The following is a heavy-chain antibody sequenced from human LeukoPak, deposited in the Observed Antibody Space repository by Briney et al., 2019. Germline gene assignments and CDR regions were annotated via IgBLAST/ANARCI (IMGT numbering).Heavy chain of an antibody. V-gene: IGHV3-9*01. J-gene: IGHJ4*02. CDR1: GFTFDDYA. D-gene: IGHD3-3*01. CDR2: ISWNSGSI. CDR3: ASVTYYDFWSWD. Sequence: GGSLRLSCAASGFTFDDYAMHWVRQAPGKGLEWVSGISWNSGSIDYADSVKGRFIISRDNAKNSLYLQMNSLRAEDTAVYYCASVTYYDFWSWDWGQGTLVTVSS.